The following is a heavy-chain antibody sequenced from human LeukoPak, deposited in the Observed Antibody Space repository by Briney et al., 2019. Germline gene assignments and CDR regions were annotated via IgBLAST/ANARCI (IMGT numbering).Heavy chain of an antibody. J-gene: IGHJ4*02. Sequence: GRPLRLSCAASGFTFDDYARHGVRQAPGRGLEGVGGFSWDSGSIGYAHSVKGRFTISRENAKNSLYLQMTSLRAEDMALYYCAKDVGGELPGYYFDYWGQGTLVTVSS. D-gene: IGHD1-26*01. CDR3: AKDVGGELPGYYFDY. CDR1: GFTFDDYA. V-gene: IGHV3-9*03. CDR2: FSWDSGSI.